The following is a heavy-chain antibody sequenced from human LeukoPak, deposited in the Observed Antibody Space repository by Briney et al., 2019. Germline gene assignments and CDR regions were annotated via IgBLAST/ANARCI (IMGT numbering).Heavy chain of an antibody. V-gene: IGHV4-59*11. CDR2: ISYSGST. J-gene: IGHJ4*02. CDR3: ARDGEGDEGWDY. Sequence: SETLSLTCTVSGVSTVRHYWIWIRQPPGKGLEWIGHISYSGSTNYNPSLKSRVTISVDTSKNQVSLRLSSVTAADTAVYYCARDGEGDEGWDYWGQGTLVTVSS. D-gene: IGHD7-27*01. CDR1: GVSTVRHY.